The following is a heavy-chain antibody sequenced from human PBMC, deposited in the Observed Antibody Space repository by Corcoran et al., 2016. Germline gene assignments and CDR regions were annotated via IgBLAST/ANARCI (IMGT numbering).Heavy chain of an antibody. Sequence: EVRLVQSGAEVKKPGESLKISCKGSGYSFTTYWIGWVRQMPGKGLAWMGIIYPGDSDTRYSPSFQGQVTISADKSISTAYLQWSSLKASDTAKDYCARYWDSSGWHGVYWFDPWGQGTLVTVSS. CDR2: IYPGDSDT. CDR3: ARYWDSSGWHGVYWFDP. CDR1: GYSFTTYW. J-gene: IGHJ5*02. D-gene: IGHD6-19*01. V-gene: IGHV5-51*01.